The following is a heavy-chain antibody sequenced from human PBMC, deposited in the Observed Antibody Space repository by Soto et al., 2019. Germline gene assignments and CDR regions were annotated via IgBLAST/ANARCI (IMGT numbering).Heavy chain of an antibody. V-gene: IGHV4-59*01. Sequence: QGQLQESGPGLVKPSETLSLTCTVSGGSISSYYWSWIRQPPGKGLEWIGYIYYSGSTNYNPILKSRVTISVDTSKNQFSLKLSSVTAADTAVYYCARVGRIAAAGTGWFDPWGQGTLVTVSS. CDR2: IYYSGST. CDR3: ARVGRIAAAGTGWFDP. CDR1: GGSISSYY. J-gene: IGHJ5*02. D-gene: IGHD6-13*01.